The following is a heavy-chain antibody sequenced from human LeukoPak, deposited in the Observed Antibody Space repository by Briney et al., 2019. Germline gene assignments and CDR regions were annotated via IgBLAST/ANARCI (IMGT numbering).Heavy chain of an antibody. CDR1: GYTFTSYA. J-gene: IGHJ3*02. D-gene: IGHD3-22*01. V-gene: IGHV1-3*03. Sequence: ASVKVSCKASGYTFTSYAMHWVRQAPGQRLEWMGWINAGSGNTKYSQEFQGRVTITRDTSASTAYMELSSLRSEDMAVYYCARVALPSRRYYYDSSGYSEAFDIWGQGTMVTVSS. CDR2: INAGSGNT. CDR3: ARVALPSRRYYYDSSGYSEAFDI.